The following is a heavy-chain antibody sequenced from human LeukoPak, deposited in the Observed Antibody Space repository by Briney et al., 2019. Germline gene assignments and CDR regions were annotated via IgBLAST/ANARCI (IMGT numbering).Heavy chain of an antibody. CDR2: SSSSGRAI. V-gene: IGHV3-48*02. Sequence: GGSLRLSCAASGYPFSTYSMHWVRQTPGKGLEWVSYSSSSGRAIYYADSVRGRFTMSRDNAKNSLFLQMDSLRDEDTAVYYCARDKGNDYGTYDNWGQGTLVTVSS. J-gene: IGHJ4*02. CDR3: ARDKGNDYGTYDN. D-gene: IGHD4-17*01. CDR1: GYPFSTYS.